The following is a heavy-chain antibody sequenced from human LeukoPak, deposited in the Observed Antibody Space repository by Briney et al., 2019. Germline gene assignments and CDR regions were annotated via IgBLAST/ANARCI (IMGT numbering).Heavy chain of an antibody. CDR1: GFTFSSYA. CDR3: AKDVPRSGWAFDI. J-gene: IGHJ3*02. V-gene: IGHV3-23*01. D-gene: IGHD6-19*01. CDR2: ISGST. Sequence: GGSLRLSCAASGFTFSSYAMSWVRQAPGKGLEWVSAISGSTYYADSVQGRFTISRDNSKNTLYLQMNSLRAEDTAVYYCAKDVPRSGWAFDIWGQGTMVTVSS.